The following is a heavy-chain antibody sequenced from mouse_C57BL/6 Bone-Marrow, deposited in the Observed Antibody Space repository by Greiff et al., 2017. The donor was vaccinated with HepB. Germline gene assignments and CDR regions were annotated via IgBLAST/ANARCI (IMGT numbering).Heavy chain of an antibody. D-gene: IGHD1-1*01. Sequence: VQLQQSGPGLVQPSQSLSITCTVSGFSLTSYGVHWVRQSPGKGLEWLGVIWRGGSTDYNAAFMSRLSITKDNSKSQVFFKMNSLQADDTAIYYCAKKGYYGSGRFAYWGQGTLVTVSA. J-gene: IGHJ3*01. CDR2: IWRGGST. V-gene: IGHV2-5*01. CDR1: GFSLTSYG. CDR3: AKKGYYGSGRFAY.